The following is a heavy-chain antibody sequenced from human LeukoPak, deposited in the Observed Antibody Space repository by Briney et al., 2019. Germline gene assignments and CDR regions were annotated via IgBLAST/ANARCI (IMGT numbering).Heavy chain of an antibody. J-gene: IGHJ5*02. Sequence: PSETLSLTCTVSGGSISSYYWSWIRQPPGKGLEWIGYIYYSGSTNYNPSLKSRVTISVDTSKNQFSLKLSSVTAADTAVYYCARQRPLDSWFDPLGQGTLVTVSS. V-gene: IGHV4-59*08. CDR1: GGSISSYY. CDR2: IYYSGST. CDR3: ARQRPLDSWFDP.